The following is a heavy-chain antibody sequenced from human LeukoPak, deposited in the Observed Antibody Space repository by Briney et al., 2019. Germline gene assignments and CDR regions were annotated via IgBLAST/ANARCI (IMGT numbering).Heavy chain of an antibody. D-gene: IGHD2-2*01. J-gene: IGHJ3*02. Sequence: SETLSLTCTVSGGSISSYYWSWIRQPPGKGLEWIGYIYYSGSTNYNPSLKSRVTISVDTSKNQFSLKLSSVTAADTAVYYCASTSRGDDAFDIWGQGTMVTVSS. CDR2: IYYSGST. V-gene: IGHV4-59*12. CDR3: ASTSRGDDAFDI. CDR1: GGSISSYY.